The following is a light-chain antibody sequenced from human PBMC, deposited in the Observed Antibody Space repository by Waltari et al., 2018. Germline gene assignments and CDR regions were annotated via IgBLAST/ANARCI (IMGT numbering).Light chain of an antibody. CDR3: LLYMGSGIWV. CDR1: SGSLSSTSY. Sequence: QTVVTQEPSLSVTPVGTVTLTCALSSGSLSSTSYACWYQHRPGQTPRTLVYKANIRSSGVPDRFSGSVLGNKAVLIITGAQAEDESTYYCLLYMGSGIWVFGGGTKLTVL. V-gene: IGLV8-61*01. J-gene: IGLJ3*02. CDR2: KAN.